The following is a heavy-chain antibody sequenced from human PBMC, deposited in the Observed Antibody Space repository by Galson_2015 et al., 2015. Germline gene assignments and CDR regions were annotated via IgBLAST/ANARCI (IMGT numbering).Heavy chain of an antibody. CDR2: IWYDGSNK. D-gene: IGHD3-10*01. V-gene: IGHV3-33*01. Sequence: SLRLSCAASGFTFSSYGMHWVRQAPGKGLEWVAVIWYDGSNKYYADSVKGRFTISRDNSKNTLYLQMNSLRAEDTAVYYCAREDGSGSYYYDYWGQGTLVTVSS. CDR3: AREDGSGSYYYDY. CDR1: GFTFSSYG. J-gene: IGHJ4*02.